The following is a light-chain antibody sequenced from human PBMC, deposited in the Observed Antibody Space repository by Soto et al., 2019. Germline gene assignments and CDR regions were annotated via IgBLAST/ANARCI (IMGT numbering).Light chain of an antibody. Sequence: DIQMTQSPSSLSASVGDRVTITCRASQSISSYLNCYQQKPGKAPKLLIYAASSLQSGVPSRFSGSGSGTDFTLTISSLQPEDFATYYCQQSYSTPPTFGQVTKVEIK. V-gene: IGKV1-39*01. CDR2: AAS. CDR1: QSISSY. CDR3: QQSYSTPPT. J-gene: IGKJ1*01.